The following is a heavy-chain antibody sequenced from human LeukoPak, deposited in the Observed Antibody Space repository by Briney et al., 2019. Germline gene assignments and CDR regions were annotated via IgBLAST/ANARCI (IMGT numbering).Heavy chain of an antibody. Sequence: KPSQTLPLTCTVSGGSISSGGYYWSWIRQHPGKGLEWIGYIYYSGSTYYNPSLKSRVTISVDTSKNQFSLKLSSVTAADTAVYYCARDYGDYVRGAFDIWGQGTMVTVSS. D-gene: IGHD4-17*01. CDR2: IYYSGST. CDR3: ARDYGDYVRGAFDI. J-gene: IGHJ3*02. V-gene: IGHV4-31*03. CDR1: GGSISSGGYY.